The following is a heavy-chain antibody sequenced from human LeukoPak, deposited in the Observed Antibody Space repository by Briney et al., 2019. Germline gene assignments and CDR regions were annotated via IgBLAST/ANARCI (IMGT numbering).Heavy chain of an antibody. V-gene: IGHV4-59*12. Sequence: PSETLSLTCTVSGGSIRSYYWSWIRQPPGKGLEGIGYIYYSGSTNYNPSLKSRVTISVDTSKNQFSLKLSSVTAADTAVYYCAKDRPYYYDSSGYYFRYYFDYWGQGTLVTVSS. CDR3: AKDRPYYYDSSGYYFRYYFDY. D-gene: IGHD3-22*01. J-gene: IGHJ4*02. CDR1: GGSIRSYY. CDR2: IYYSGST.